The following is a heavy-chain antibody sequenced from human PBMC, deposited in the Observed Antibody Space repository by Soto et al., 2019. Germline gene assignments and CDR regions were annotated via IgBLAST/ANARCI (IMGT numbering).Heavy chain of an antibody. CDR2: MNPNSGNT. CDR3: ARGLPSFYYYYYGMDV. V-gene: IGHV1-8*01. Sequence: QVQLVQSGAEVKKPGASVKVSCKASGYTFTSYDINWVRQATGQGLEWMGWMNPNSGNTGYAQKFQGRVTMTRNTSISTAYRELSSLRSEDTAVYYCARGLPSFYYYYYGMDVWGQGTTVTVSS. J-gene: IGHJ6*02. CDR1: GYTFTSYD.